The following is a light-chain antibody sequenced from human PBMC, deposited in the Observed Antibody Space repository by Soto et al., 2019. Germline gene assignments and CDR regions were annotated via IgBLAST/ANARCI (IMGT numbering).Light chain of an antibody. J-gene: IGLJ1*01. V-gene: IGLV2-14*01. CDR1: SSDVGGYTY. CDR2: EVT. CDR3: SSYTTSSTYV. Sequence: QSALTQPASVSGSPGQSVTISCTGTSSDVGGYTYVSWYQQHPGKAPKLIIYEVTYRPSGISNRFSGSKSGNTASLTISGLQAEDEADYYCSSYTTSSTYVFGTGTKLTVL.